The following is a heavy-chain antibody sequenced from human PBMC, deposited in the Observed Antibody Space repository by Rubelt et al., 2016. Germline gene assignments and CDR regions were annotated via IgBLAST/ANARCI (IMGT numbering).Heavy chain of an antibody. V-gene: IGHV4-39*07. D-gene: IGHD6-13*01. CDR2: IYYSGST. J-gene: IGHJ5*02. CDR3: ARERAAAGPWVVSWFDP. Sequence: QLQLQESGPGLVKPSETLSLTCTVSGGSISSSSYYWGWIRQPPGKGLEWIGSIYYSGSTYYNPSLNGRVILSVDTSKNQFSLKLSSVTAADTAVYYCARERAAAGPWVVSWFDPWGQGTLVTVSS. CDR1: GGSISSSSYY.